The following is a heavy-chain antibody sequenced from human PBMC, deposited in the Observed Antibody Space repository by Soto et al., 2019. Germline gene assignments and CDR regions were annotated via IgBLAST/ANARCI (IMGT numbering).Heavy chain of an antibody. Sequence: EVQLVESGGGLVKPGGSLRLTCAGSTFNFTGYSLNWVHQAPGKGLEWVSSISATSTYIFYADSVKGRFTISRDNAKNSVSLQMNSLRAEDTALYYCARVNSATGSMHFDHWGQGTLVTVSS. D-gene: IGHD3-10*01. V-gene: IGHV3-21*01. CDR2: ISATSTYI. J-gene: IGHJ4*02. CDR3: ARVNSATGSMHFDH. CDR1: TFNFTGYS.